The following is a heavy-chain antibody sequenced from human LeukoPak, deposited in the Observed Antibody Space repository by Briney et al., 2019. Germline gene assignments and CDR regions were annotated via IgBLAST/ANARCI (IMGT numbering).Heavy chain of an antibody. D-gene: IGHD6-13*01. CDR3: AKDGRQQLVRSYYYYGMDV. CDR1: GFTFSSYG. V-gene: IGHV3-30*18. J-gene: IGHJ6*02. Sequence: GGSLRLSRAASGFTFSSYGMHWVRQAPGKGLEWVAVISYDGSNKYYADSVKGRFTISRDNSKNTLYLQMNSLRAEDTAVYYCAKDGRQQLVRSYYYYGMDVWGQGTTVTVSS. CDR2: ISYDGSNK.